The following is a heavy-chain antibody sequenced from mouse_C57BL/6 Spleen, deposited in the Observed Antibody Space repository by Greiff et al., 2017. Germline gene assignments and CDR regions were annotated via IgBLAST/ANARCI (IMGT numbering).Heavy chain of an antibody. CDR2: INPNYGTT. D-gene: IGHD1-1*01. V-gene: IGHV1-39*01. J-gene: IGHJ2*01. CDR1: GYSFTDYN. CDR3: ASSNYGSRKEFDY. Sequence: VQLQQSGPELVKPGASVKISCKASGYSFTDYNMNWVKQSNGKSLEWIGVINPNYGTTSYNQKFKGKATLTVDQCSSTAYLQLNSLTSADSAVYYCASSNYGSRKEFDYWGQGTTLTVSA.